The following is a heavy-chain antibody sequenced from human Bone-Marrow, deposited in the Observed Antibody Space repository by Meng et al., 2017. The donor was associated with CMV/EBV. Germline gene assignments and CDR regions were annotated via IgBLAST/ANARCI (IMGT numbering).Heavy chain of an antibody. D-gene: IGHD3-22*01. V-gene: IGHV1-69*05. J-gene: IGHJ5*02. CDR2: IIPIFGTA. CDR1: GGTFSSYA. Sequence: SGGTFSSYAISWVRQAPGQGLEWMGGIIPIFGTANYAQKFQGRVTITTDESTSTAYMELSSLRSEDTAVYYCAREGGDYYDNWIDPWGQGTLVTVSS. CDR3: AREGGDYYDNWIDP.